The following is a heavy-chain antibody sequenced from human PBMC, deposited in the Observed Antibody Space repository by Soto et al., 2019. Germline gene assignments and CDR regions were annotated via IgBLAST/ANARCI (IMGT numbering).Heavy chain of an antibody. CDR2: IKSDGST. V-gene: IGHV3-74*01. Sequence: PGGSLRLSCAASGFTFSGSAMHWVRQASGKGLVWVSLIKSDGSTSYADSVKGRFTISRDNAKNTLYLQMNSLRVEDTAVYYCAGDPVPEYWGQGTLVTVSS. CDR3: AGDPVPEY. J-gene: IGHJ4*02. CDR1: GFTFSGSA.